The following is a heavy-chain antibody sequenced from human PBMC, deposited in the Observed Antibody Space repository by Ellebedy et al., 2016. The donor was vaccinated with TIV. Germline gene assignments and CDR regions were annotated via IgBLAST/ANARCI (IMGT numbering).Heavy chain of an antibody. Sequence: ASVKVSXXVSGYTLTELSMHWVRQAPGKGLGWMGGFDPEDGETIYAQKFQGRVTMTEDTSTDTAYMELSSLRSEDTAVYYCATAPFVGIAVAGTGGMDVWGQGTTVTVSS. V-gene: IGHV1-24*01. J-gene: IGHJ6*02. CDR1: GYTLTELS. D-gene: IGHD6-19*01. CDR2: FDPEDGET. CDR3: ATAPFVGIAVAGTGGMDV.